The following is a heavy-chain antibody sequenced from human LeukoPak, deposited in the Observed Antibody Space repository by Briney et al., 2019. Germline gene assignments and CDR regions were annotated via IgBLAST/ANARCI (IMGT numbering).Heavy chain of an antibody. V-gene: IGHV4-4*07. J-gene: IGHJ5*02. D-gene: IGHD2-15*01. CDR2: IYTSGST. CDR1: GGSISSYY. CDR3: ARDSCSGGSSYMYNWFDP. Sequence: SETLSLTCTVSGGSISSYYWSWIRQPAGKGLEWIGRIYTSGSTNYNPSLKSRVTMSVDTSKNQFSLRLSSVTAADTAVYYCARDSCSGGSSYMYNWFDPWGQGTLVTVSS.